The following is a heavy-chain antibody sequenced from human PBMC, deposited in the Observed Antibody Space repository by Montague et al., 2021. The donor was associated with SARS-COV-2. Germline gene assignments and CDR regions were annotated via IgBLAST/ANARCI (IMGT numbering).Heavy chain of an antibody. CDR2: INHSGST. CDR3: ARANGYYFDY. J-gene: IGHJ4*02. V-gene: IGHV4-34*01. Sequence: SETLSLTCAVYGGSFSGYYWSWIRQPPGKGLEWIGEINHSGSTNXNSSLKSRVTISVDTSKNQFSLKLSSVTAADTAVYYCARANGYYFDYWGQGTLVTVSS. D-gene: IGHD2-8*01. CDR1: GGSFSGYY.